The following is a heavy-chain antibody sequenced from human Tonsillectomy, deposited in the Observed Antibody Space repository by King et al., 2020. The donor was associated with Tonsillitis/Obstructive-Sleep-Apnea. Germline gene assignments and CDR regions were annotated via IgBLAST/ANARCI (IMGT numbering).Heavy chain of an antibody. CDR1: GDSVSNNTAA. CDR3: XXXXSXXXSGXXXY. Sequence: XQLQESXXRLVKPSQTLSLTCAISGDSVSNNTAAWNWIRQSPSRGLEWLGRTYYRSKWYYDYAVFVKSRITINPDTSKNQFSLQLNSVTPEDTAVYYXXXXXSXXXSGXXXYWXXXTLVTVXX. D-gene: IGHD1-26*01. CDR2: TYYRSKWYY. V-gene: IGHV6-1*01. J-gene: IGHJ4*01.